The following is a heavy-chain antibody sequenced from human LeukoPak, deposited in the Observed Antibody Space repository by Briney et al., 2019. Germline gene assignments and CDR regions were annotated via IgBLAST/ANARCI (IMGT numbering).Heavy chain of an antibody. Sequence: SETLSLTCAVYGGSFSGYYWSWIRQPPGKGLEWIGEINHSGSTNYNPSLKSRVTMSVDTSKNQFSLKPSSVTAADTAVYYCAREVNSSSWRPLDYWGQGTLVTVSS. CDR2: INHSGST. V-gene: IGHV4-34*01. CDR1: GGSFSGYY. D-gene: IGHD6-13*01. J-gene: IGHJ4*02. CDR3: AREVNSSSWRPLDY.